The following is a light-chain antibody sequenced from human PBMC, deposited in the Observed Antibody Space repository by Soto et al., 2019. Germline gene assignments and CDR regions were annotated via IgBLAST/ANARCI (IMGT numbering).Light chain of an antibody. Sequence: DIQMTQSPPTLSASVGDRVTITCRASQSISSWLAWYQQKPGKAPKVLIYKASNLESGVPSRFSGSGSGTEFTLTISSLQPDDFATYYCQQYNGYSWTF. CDR3: QQYNGYSWT. V-gene: IGKV1-5*03. J-gene: IGKJ1*01. CDR2: KAS. CDR1: QSISSW.